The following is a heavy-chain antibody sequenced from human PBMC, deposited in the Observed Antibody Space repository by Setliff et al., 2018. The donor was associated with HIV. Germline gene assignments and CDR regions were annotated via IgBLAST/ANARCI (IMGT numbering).Heavy chain of an antibody. CDR3: ARDRRAGVYYYTDV. CDR2: INPDNGRT. D-gene: IGHD7-27*01. V-gene: IGHV1-2*02. CDR1: GYIFTGYY. J-gene: IGHJ6*03. Sequence: EASVKVSCKASGYIFTGYYMHWVRRAPGQGFEWMGWINPDNGRTQYGQKFQGRLTLTRDTSIRTAYMELSGLTFDDTAMYYCARDRRAGVYYYTDVWGTGTTVTVSS.